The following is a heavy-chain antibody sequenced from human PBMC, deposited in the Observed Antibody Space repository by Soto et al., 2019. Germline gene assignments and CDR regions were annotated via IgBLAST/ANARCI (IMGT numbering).Heavy chain of an antibody. CDR1: GYTFTSYY. Sequence: ASVKVSCKASGYTFTSYYMHWVRQAPGQGLEWMGIINPSGGSTSYAQKFQGRVTMTRDTSTSTVYMELNSLRAEDTAVYYCAKDLVDFWSGYHRTPDYWGQGTLVTVSS. CDR2: INPSGGST. D-gene: IGHD3-3*01. CDR3: AKDLVDFWSGYHRTPDY. J-gene: IGHJ4*02. V-gene: IGHV1-46*01.